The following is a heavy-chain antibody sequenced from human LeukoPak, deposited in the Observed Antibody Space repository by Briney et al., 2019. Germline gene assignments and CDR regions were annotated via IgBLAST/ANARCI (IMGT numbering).Heavy chain of an antibody. J-gene: IGHJ1*01. Sequence: VASVKVSCKASGYTFTGFYIHWVRQAPGQGLEWMGWINPNSGGTKYAQRFQGRVTMTRDTSISTAYMELNSLRAEDTAVYYCAKALIGTGGYFQHWGHGALGTVSS. CDR1: GYTFTGFY. CDR3: AKALIGTGGYFQH. CDR2: INPNSGGT. D-gene: IGHD1-1*01. V-gene: IGHV1-2*02.